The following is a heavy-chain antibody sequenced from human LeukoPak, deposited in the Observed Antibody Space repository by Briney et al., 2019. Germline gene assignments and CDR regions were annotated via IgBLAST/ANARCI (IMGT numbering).Heavy chain of an antibody. CDR2: INSDGSST. CDR3: ARGGDHVEYSSS. J-gene: IGHJ4*02. Sequence: PGGSLRLSCAASGFTFSNYWLHWVRQAPGKGLVWVSHINSDGSSTNYADSVKGRFTISRDNAKNILYLQMNNLRAEDTAVYYCARGGDHVEYSSSWGQGTLVTVSS. D-gene: IGHD6-6*01. V-gene: IGHV3-74*01. CDR1: GFTFSNYW.